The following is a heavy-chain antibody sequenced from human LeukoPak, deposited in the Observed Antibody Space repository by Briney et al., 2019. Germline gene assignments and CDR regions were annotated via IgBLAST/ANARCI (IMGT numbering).Heavy chain of an antibody. CDR1: GFTFSSYA. J-gene: IGHJ4*02. CDR2: IWYDGSNK. Sequence: GRSLRLSCAASGFTFSSYAMHWVRQAPGKGLEWVAVIWYDGSNKYYADSVKGRFTISRDHSKNTLYLQMKSLRAEDTAVYYCARENHGSFDYWGQGTLVTVSS. CDR3: ARENHGSFDY. V-gene: IGHV3-33*01. D-gene: IGHD1-14*01.